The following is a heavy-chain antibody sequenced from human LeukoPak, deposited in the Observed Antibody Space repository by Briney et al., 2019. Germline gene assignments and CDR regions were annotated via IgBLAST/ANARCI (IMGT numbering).Heavy chain of an antibody. CDR1: GGCISRGGYS. V-gene: IGHV4-30-2*01. J-gene: IGHJ4*02. CDR3: ARDNYSYGLDY. Sequence: SHTLSLTCAVSGGCISRGGYSWSWIRQPPGKCLEWIGYIYHSGSTYYNPSLKSRVTISVDRSKNQFSLKLSSVTAADTAVYYCARDNYSYGLDYWGQGTLVTVSS. CDR2: IYHSGST. D-gene: IGHD5-18*01.